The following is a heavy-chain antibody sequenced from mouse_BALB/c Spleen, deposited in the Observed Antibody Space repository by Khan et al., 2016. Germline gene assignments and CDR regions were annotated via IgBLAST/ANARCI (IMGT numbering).Heavy chain of an antibody. CDR2: IDPETGGT. CDR3: TRKGIFYGTYDFDS. V-gene: IGHV1-15*01. CDR1: GYTFSDYE. Sequence: QVQLKQSGAELVRPGASVTLSCKASGYTFSDYEMHWVKQTPVHGLQWIGSIDPETGGTAYNQKFKGQATLTAVRSSSTSYMELRSLTSEDSAVYYCTRKGIFYGTYDFDSWGQGTTLTVSS. D-gene: IGHD2-1*01. J-gene: IGHJ2*01.